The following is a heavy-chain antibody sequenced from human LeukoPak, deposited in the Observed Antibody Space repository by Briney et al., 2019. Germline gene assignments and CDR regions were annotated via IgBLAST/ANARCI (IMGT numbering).Heavy chain of an antibody. CDR3: ARCGFSSSWYGFDY. CDR1: GFTFSNYW. V-gene: IGHV3-7*05. CDR2: IKEDGSEK. J-gene: IGHJ4*02. D-gene: IGHD6-13*01. Sequence: GGSLRLSCAASGFTFSNYWMTWVRQAPGKGLEWVANIKEDGSEKNYVDSVKGRFTISRDNAKNSLYLQMNSLRAEDTAVYYCARCGFSSSWYGFDYWGQGTLVTVSS.